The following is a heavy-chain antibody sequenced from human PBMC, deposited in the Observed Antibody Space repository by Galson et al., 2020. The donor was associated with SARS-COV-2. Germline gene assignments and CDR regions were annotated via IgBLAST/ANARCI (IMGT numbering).Heavy chain of an antibody. CDR3: VKGASSFDF. Sequence: AESLRLSCAASGVTLTSYGMHWVRQAPGKGLEWVALLSYDGITTKYLDSVTGRFIISIDNSKHTLYLQMNGLRGEYTAVYYCVKGASSFDFWGQGTLVTVSS. V-gene: IGHV3-30*18. J-gene: IGHJ5*01. D-gene: IGHD6-19*01. CDR1: GVTLTSYG. CDR2: LSYDGITT.